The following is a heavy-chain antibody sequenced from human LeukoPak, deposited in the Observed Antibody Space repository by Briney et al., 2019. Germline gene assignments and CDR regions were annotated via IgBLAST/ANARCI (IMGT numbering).Heavy chain of an antibody. V-gene: IGHV3-30*02. CDR3: AKDELMTSYNWFDP. J-gene: IGHJ5*02. D-gene: IGHD1-26*01. Sequence: PGGSLRLSCAASGFTFSSYGMHWVRQAPGKGLEWVAVIWYDGSNKYYADSVKGRFTISRDNSKNTLYLQMNSLRAEDTAVYYCAKDELMTSYNWFDPWGQGTLVTVSS. CDR1: GFTFSSYG. CDR2: IWYDGSNK.